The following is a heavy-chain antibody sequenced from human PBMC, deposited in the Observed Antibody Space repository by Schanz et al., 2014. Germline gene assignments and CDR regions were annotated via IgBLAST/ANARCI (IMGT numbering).Heavy chain of an antibody. CDR1: GFDFNSYS. CDR2: IATSSSTR. D-gene: IGHD3-16*02. V-gene: IGHV3-48*01. CDR3: ASGVLVISLQKGLQC. J-gene: IGHJ1*01. Sequence: EVRLVESGGGLVQPGGSLRLSCEASGFDFNSYSMNWVRQVPGKGLEWLSYIATSSSTRHYADSVKGRVTISRDNAKNSVSLQMRRLRVEDTAVYYCASGVLVISLQKGLQCWGRGALVIVSS.